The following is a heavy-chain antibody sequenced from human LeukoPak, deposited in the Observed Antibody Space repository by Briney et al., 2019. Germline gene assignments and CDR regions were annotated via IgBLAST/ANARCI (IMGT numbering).Heavy chain of an antibody. Sequence: GGSLRLSCAASGFTVSSNYMSWVRQAPGKGLEWVSVIYSGGSTYYADSVKGRFTISRDNSKNTLYLQMNSLRAEDTAIYYCARASSGYYSGPIDYWGQGTLVTVSS. CDR1: GFTVSSNY. CDR2: IYSGGST. V-gene: IGHV3-53*01. D-gene: IGHD3-22*01. J-gene: IGHJ4*02. CDR3: ARASSGYYSGPIDY.